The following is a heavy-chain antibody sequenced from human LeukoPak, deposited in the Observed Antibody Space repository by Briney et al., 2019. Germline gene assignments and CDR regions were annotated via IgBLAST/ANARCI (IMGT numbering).Heavy chain of an antibody. CDR3: ARGHLFSSSWVYFGY. D-gene: IGHD6-13*01. Sequence: SETLSFTGTGSGGSISSGGYYWSWIRQPPGKGLEWIGYIYYSGSTNYNPSLKSRVTISVDTSKNQFSLKLSSVAAADTAVYYCARGHLFSSSWVYFGYWGQGTLVTVSS. CDR2: IYYSGST. V-gene: IGHV4-61*08. CDR1: GGSISSGGYY. J-gene: IGHJ4*02.